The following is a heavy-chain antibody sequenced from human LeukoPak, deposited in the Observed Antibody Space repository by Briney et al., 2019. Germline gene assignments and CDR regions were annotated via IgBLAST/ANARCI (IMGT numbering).Heavy chain of an antibody. J-gene: IGHJ4*02. V-gene: IGHV3-23*01. D-gene: IGHD1-26*01. CDR3: AKRSHMLGATNPNYYFDH. CDR1: GFTFSSYA. CDR2: MSITVGGT. Sequence: TGGSLRLSSAASGFTFSSYAMSWVRQAPGKGLEWVSAMSITVGGTYYADSVKGRFTISRDNSKNTLYLQMNSLSAEDTAVYYCAKRSHMLGATNPNYYFDHWGQGTLVTVSS.